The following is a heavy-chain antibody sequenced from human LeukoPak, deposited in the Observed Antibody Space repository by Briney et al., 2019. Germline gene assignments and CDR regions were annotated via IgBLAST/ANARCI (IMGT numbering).Heavy chain of an antibody. Sequence: GASVEVSCKASGGTFSSYAISWVRQAPGQGLEWMGGIIPIFGTANYAQKFQGRVTITADESTSTAYMELSSLRSEDTAVYYCARGAYYYDSSGYYLFDYWGQGTLVTVSS. D-gene: IGHD3-22*01. V-gene: IGHV1-69*13. CDR1: GGTFSSYA. CDR2: IIPIFGTA. CDR3: ARGAYYYDSSGYYLFDY. J-gene: IGHJ4*02.